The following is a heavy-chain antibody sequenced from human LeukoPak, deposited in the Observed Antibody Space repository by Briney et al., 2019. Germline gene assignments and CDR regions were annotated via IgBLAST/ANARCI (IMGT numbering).Heavy chain of an antibody. J-gene: IGHJ4*02. D-gene: IGHD3-22*01. V-gene: IGHV1-18*01. CDR3: ARDYYDSSGYVPPLDY. CDR1: GYTFTSYG. Sequence: ASVKVSCKASGYTFTSYGISWVRQAPGQGLEWMGWISAYNGNTNYAQKLQGRVTMTTDTSTSTAYMELRSLRSDDTAVYYCARDYYDSSGYVPPLDYWGQGTLVTVSS. CDR2: ISAYNGNT.